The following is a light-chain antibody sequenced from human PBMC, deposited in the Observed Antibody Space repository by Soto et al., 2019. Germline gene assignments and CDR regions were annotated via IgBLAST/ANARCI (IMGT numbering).Light chain of an antibody. CDR3: QQYNNWPYT. J-gene: IGKJ2*01. CDR2: DAF. Sequence: EIVLTQSPVTLSLSPGERATLSCRASQSVSSYLAWYQQRPGQAPRLLIYDAFNRATGIPARFSGSGSGTDFTLTISSLEPEDFAVYYCQQYNNWPYTFGQGTKLEIK. CDR1: QSVSSY. V-gene: IGKV3-11*01.